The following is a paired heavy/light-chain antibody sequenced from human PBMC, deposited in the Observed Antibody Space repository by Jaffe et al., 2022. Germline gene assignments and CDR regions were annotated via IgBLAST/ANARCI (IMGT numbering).Heavy chain of an antibody. CDR2: INGDGTGT. J-gene: IGHJ4*02. CDR1: GFTFNTYA. D-gene: IGHD5-12*01. V-gene: IGHV3-23*01. Sequence: EVRLLESGGGVVQPGGSLRLSCAASGFTFNTYAMNWVRQAPGRGLEWVSTINGDGTGTFYPDSLQGRFAISRDNRGNTVSLSMRRLRAGDTAIYYCARGRSASGRDNFDFWGQGTLVTVSS. CDR3: ARGRSASGRDNFDF.
Light chain of an antibody. J-gene: IGLJ2*01. CDR3: LLSYSGARRI. V-gene: IGLV7-46*01. Sequence: QVVVTQEPSLAVSPGGTVTLTCGSSIGAVTSGHSPYWFQQKPGQAPTTLIYDTTNKHSWTPARFSGSLLGGKAALTLSGAQPEDEADYYCLLSYSGARRIFGGGTKLTVL. CDR2: DTT. CDR1: IGAVTSGHS.